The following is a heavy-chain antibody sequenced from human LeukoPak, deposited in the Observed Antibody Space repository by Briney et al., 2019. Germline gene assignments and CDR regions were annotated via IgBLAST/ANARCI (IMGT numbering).Heavy chain of an antibody. CDR3: ARGRPNCSGGSCYSDY. Sequence: HWASVKVSCKASGYTFTSYDINWVRQATGQGLEWMGWMNPNSGNTGYAKKFQGRVTMTRNTSISTAYMELSSLRSEDTAVYYCARGRPNCSGGSCYSDYWGQGTLVTVSS. D-gene: IGHD2-15*01. CDR2: MNPNSGNT. CDR1: GYTFTSYD. J-gene: IGHJ4*02. V-gene: IGHV1-8*01.